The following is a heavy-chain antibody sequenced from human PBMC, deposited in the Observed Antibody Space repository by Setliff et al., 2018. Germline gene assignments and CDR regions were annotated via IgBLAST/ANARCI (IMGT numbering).Heavy chain of an antibody. Sequence: GASVKVSCKASGGTFNSYAISWVRQASGQGLEWMGRIIPISGTANYAQKFQGRVTITADKSTSTAYMELSSLRSEDTAVYYCARGRHPPWSGYPYYYMDVWGKGTTVTVSS. D-gene: IGHD3-3*01. CDR3: ARGRHPPWSGYPYYYMDV. CDR1: GGTFNSYA. V-gene: IGHV1-69*06. J-gene: IGHJ6*03. CDR2: IIPISGTA.